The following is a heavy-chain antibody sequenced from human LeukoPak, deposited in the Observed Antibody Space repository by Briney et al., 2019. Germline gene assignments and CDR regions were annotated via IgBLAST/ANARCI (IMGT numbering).Heavy chain of an antibody. D-gene: IGHD3-16*01. CDR1: GFTFTRYW. J-gene: IGHJ4*02. V-gene: IGHV3-74*01. Sequence: GGSLRLSCAASGFTFTRYWMHWVRQAPGKGLVWVSRVNPDGSSTIYGDSVKGRFTSSRGNAKNTLYLQMNSLRAEDTAVYYCARGGSYGDYWGQGILVTVSS. CDR3: ARGGSYGDY. CDR2: VNPDGSST.